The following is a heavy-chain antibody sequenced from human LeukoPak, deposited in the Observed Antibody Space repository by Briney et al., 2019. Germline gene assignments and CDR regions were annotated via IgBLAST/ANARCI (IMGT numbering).Heavy chain of an antibody. V-gene: IGHV1-69*05. Sequence: SVKVSCKASGGTFSSYAINWVRQAPGQGLEWMGGFIPIFGTANFAQKFQGRVTMTTDTSTSTAYMELSSLRSDDTAVYYCARKGCTGDCYRFDPWGQGTLVTVSS. D-gene: IGHD2-21*02. CDR1: GGTFSSYA. CDR3: ARKGCTGDCYRFDP. J-gene: IGHJ5*02. CDR2: FIPIFGTA.